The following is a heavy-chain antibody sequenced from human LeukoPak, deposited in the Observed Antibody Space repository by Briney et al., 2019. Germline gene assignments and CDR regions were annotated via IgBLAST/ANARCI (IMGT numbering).Heavy chain of an antibody. V-gene: IGHV4-59*08. CDR3: ARHVFQRWFDY. D-gene: IGHD4-23*01. CDR1: GDSISSHY. Sequence: PSETLSLTCSVSGDSISSHYWSWIRQPPGKGLEWIAYIYDRGSTTYNPSLKSRITTSVDTSKNQFSLKLSSVTAADTAVYYCARHVFQRWFDYWGQGTLVTVSS. J-gene: IGHJ4*02. CDR2: IYDRGST.